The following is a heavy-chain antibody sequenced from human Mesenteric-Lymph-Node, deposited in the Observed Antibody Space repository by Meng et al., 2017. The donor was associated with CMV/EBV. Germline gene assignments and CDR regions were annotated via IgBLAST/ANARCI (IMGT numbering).Heavy chain of an antibody. J-gene: IGHJ6*02. V-gene: IGHV3-74*01. Sequence: GGSLRLSCAASGFTFSFYWMHWVRQAPGKGLVWVSRINSDGSRTNYADSVRGRFTVSRDNAKNTLYLQMKSLRAEDTAVYYCAREGNYFYYYVMDVWGQGTTVTVSS. CDR2: INSDGSRT. CDR3: AREGNYFYYYVMDV. CDR1: GFTFSFYW.